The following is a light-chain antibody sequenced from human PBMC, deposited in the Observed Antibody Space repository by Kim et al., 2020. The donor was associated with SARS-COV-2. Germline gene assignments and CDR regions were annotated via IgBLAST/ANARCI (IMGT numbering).Light chain of an antibody. Sequence: ASVGDRVTITCRASQSIATYLNWFQQKPGQAPKLLIYGASRLQSGVPSRFSGSGSGTDFTLSISSLQPEDFTTYYCQQSYTTPWTFGQGTKVEIK. J-gene: IGKJ1*01. V-gene: IGKV1-39*01. CDR2: GAS. CDR3: QQSYTTPWT. CDR1: QSIATY.